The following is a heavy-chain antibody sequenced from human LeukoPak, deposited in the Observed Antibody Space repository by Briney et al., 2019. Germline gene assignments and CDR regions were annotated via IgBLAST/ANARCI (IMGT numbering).Heavy chain of an antibody. V-gene: IGHV3-7*01. J-gene: IGHJ4*02. CDR2: IKQDGSEK. CDR3: ARWDCVGGRCQIRSGFDA. Sequence: GGSLRLSCAASGFTFRSYWMSWVRQAPGKGMEWVANIKQDGSEKYYVDSVKGRFTFSRDNAKNSLSLQMNSLRAEDTAVYYCARWDCVGGRCQIRSGFDARGQGTLVTVSS. D-gene: IGHD2-21*01. CDR1: GFTFRSYW.